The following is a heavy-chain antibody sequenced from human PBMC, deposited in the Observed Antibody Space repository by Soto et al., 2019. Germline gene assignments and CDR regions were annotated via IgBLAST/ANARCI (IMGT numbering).Heavy chain of an antibody. CDR2: INAGNGNT. J-gene: IGHJ5*02. Sequence: QVQLVQSGAEVKKPGASVKVSCKASGYTFTSYAMHWVRQAPGQRLEWMGWINAGNGNTRYSQKFQGRVTITRDTSASTAYMELSSLISEDTAVYYCARARYYLNWFDPWGQGTLVTVSS. CDR1: GYTFTSYA. D-gene: IGHD1-26*01. V-gene: IGHV1-3*01. CDR3: ARARYYLNWFDP.